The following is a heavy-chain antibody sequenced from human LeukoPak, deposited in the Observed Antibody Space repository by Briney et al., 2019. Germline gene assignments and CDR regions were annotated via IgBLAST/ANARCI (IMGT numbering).Heavy chain of an antibody. V-gene: IGHV3-21*01. J-gene: IGHJ4*02. CDR1: GFTFSSYG. Sequence: GGTLRLSCAASGFTFSSYGMSWVRQAPGKGLEWVSSISSSGSYIYYADSVKGRFTISRDNAKNSLYLQMNSLRAEDTAVYYCARAVVPADRPGDYWGQGTLVTVSS. CDR2: ISSSGSYI. D-gene: IGHD2-2*01. CDR3: ARAVVPADRPGDY.